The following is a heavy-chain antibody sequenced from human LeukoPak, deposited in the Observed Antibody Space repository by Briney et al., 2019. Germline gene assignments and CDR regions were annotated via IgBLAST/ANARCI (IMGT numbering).Heavy chain of an antibody. V-gene: IGHV4-4*07. CDR3: ARRRVCSGGSCGAFDI. Sequence: SETLSLTCTVSGGSISSYYWSWIRQPAGKGLEWIGRIYTIGSTNYNPSFKSRVTMSVDTSKNQFSLKLSSVTAADTAVYYCARRRVCSGGSCGAFDIWGQGTMVTVSS. D-gene: IGHD2-15*01. J-gene: IGHJ3*02. CDR1: GGSISSYY. CDR2: IYTIGST.